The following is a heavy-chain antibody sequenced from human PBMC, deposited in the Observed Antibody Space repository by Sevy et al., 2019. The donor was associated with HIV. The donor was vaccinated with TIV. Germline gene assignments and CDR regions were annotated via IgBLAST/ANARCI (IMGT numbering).Heavy chain of an antibody. J-gene: IGHJ5*01. D-gene: IGHD1-20*01. CDR2: ICSSCNTI. Sequence: GGSLRLSCAGSGFTFSSYSMNWVRQAPGKGLEWVSFICSSCNTIYYADSVKGRFTTSRDKAKNSLYLHMDSLKPEDTAVYYCARDYNWAFLFGSWGQGTLVTVSS. CDR1: GFTFSSYS. CDR3: ARDYNWAFLFGS. V-gene: IGHV3-48*01.